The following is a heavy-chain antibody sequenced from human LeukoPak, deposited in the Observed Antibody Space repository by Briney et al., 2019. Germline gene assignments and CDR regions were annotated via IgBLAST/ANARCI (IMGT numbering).Heavy chain of an antibody. D-gene: IGHD3-10*01. CDR1: GYTFTSYD. Sequence: ASVKVSCKASGYTFTSYDINWVRQATGQGLEWMGWMNPNSGNTGYAQKFQGRVTMTRNTSISTAYMELSSLRSEATAVYYCASQATYGSGYGMDVWGQGTTVTVSS. CDR2: MNPNSGNT. V-gene: IGHV1-8*01. J-gene: IGHJ6*02. CDR3: ASQATYGSGYGMDV.